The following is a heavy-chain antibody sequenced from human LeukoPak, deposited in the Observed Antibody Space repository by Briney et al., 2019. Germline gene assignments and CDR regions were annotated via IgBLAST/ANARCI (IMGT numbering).Heavy chain of an antibody. D-gene: IGHD6-19*01. CDR2: ISSGSSYI. Sequence: GGSLRLSCAASGFTFSRTSMNWVRQAPGKGLEWVSSISSGSSYIFYADSVKGRFTISRDNAKNSLYLQMNSLRAEDTAVYYCAKDLDRTVAGLLYYFDYWGQGTLVTVSS. V-gene: IGHV3-21*01. CDR3: AKDLDRTVAGLLYYFDY. CDR1: GFTFSRTS. J-gene: IGHJ4*02.